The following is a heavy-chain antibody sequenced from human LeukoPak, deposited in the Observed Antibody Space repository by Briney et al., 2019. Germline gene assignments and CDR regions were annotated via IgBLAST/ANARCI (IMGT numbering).Heavy chain of an antibody. CDR1: GDSISSGNYY. J-gene: IGHJ4*02. Sequence: SQTLSLTCTFSGDSISSGNYYWSWIRQPAGKGLEWIGRIYTSGFTNYNPSLKSRVTISVDKPKNQFSLKLSSVTAADTAVYYCVRVLSGSNFDYWGQGTLVTVSS. CDR3: VRVLSGSNFDY. D-gene: IGHD3-22*01. CDR2: IYTSGFT. V-gene: IGHV4-61*02.